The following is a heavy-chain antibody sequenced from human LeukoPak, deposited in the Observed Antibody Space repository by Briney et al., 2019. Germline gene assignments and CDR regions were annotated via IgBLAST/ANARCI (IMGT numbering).Heavy chain of an antibody. J-gene: IGHJ4*02. CDR3: ARPGIAVAGEFFDY. D-gene: IGHD6-19*01. V-gene: IGHV3-21*01. CDR1: GFTFSSYS. CDR2: IRSSSSYI. Sequence: GGSLRLSCAASGFTFSSYSMYWVRQAPGKGLEWVSFIRSSSSYIYYADSVKGRFTISRDNAKNSLYLQMNSLRAEDTAVYYCARPGIAVAGEFFDYWGQGTLVTVSS.